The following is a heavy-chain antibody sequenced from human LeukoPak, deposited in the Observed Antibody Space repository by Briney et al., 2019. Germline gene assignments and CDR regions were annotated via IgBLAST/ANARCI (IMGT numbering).Heavy chain of an antibody. J-gene: IGHJ4*02. Sequence: GGSLRLSCAASGFTFSSYAMSWVRQAPGKGLEWVSAISGGGGNTYYADSGKGRFTLSRDTSTNTMYLQMNSLRAKDTAVTDCAKLGSSSSGVLIDYWGQGSLVTVS. CDR1: GFTFSSYA. V-gene: IGHV3-23*01. CDR2: ISGGGGNT. D-gene: IGHD6-6*01. CDR3: AKLGSSSSGVLIDY.